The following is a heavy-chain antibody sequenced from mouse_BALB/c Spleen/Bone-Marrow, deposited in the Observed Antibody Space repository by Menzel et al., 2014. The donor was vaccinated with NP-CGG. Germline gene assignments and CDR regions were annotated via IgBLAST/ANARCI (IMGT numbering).Heavy chain of an antibody. CDR2: IDPENGDT. V-gene: IGHV14-4*02. CDR1: GFNIKDSY. D-gene: IGHD2-4*01. CDR3: KGYDYDVDSFDY. J-gene: IGHJ2*01. Sequence: VQLQQSGAELVRSGASVRLSCTASGFNIKDSYIHWVSQRPEQGLEWIGWIDPENGDTEYAPKFQGKATMTADTSSNTAYLQLSSLTSEDTAVYYCKGYDYDVDSFDYWGQGTTLTVSS.